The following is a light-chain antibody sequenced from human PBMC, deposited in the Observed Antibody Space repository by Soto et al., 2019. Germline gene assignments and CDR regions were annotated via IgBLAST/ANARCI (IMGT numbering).Light chain of an antibody. CDR3: QHYGSSSWT. V-gene: IGKV3-20*01. Sequence: EIVLTQSPGTLSLSPGERATLSCRASQSVSSSYLAWYQQKPGQAPRLLIYGASSRATGIPDRFSGSGSGTDIPLTISRLEPEYFTVYYCQHYGSSSWTFGQGTKVEIK. CDR1: QSVSSSY. CDR2: GAS. J-gene: IGKJ1*01.